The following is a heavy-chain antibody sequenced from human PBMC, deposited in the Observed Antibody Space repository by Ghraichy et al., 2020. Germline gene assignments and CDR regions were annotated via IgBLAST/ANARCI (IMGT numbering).Heavy chain of an antibody. D-gene: IGHD6-6*01. J-gene: IGHJ4*02. V-gene: IGHV4-38-2*01. CDR1: GYSISSGYY. CDR3: ARAEYSSCDY. Sequence: SETLSLTCAVSGYSISSGYYWGWIRQPPGKGLEWIGSIYHSGSTYYNPSLKSRVTISVDTSKNQFSLKLSSVTAADTAVYYCARAEYSSCDYWGRGTLVTVSS. CDR2: IYHSGST.